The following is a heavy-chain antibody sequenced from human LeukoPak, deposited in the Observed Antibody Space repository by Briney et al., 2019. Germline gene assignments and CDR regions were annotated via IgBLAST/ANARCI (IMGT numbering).Heavy chain of an antibody. Sequence: SETLSLTCAVSGGSISSSNWWSWVRQPSGKGLEWIGEIYHSGSTNYNPSLKSRVTISVDKSKNQFSLKLSSVTAADTAVYYCASRDILTGYYAFDIWGQGTMVTVSS. V-gene: IGHV4-4*02. D-gene: IGHD3-9*01. J-gene: IGHJ3*02. CDR3: ASRDILTGYYAFDI. CDR1: GGSISSSNW. CDR2: IYHSGST.